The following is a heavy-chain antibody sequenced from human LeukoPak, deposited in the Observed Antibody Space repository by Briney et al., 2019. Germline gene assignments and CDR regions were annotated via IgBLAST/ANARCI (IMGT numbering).Heavy chain of an antibody. J-gene: IGHJ6*04. CDR2: ILYDGSNK. V-gene: IGHV3-30*18. CDR3: AKDRLYYYGMDV. CDR1: GFTFSSYG. Sequence: GRSLRLSCAASGFTFSSYGMHWVRQAPGKGLGWVAVILYDGSNKYYADSVKGRFTISRDNSKNTLYLQMNSLRAEDTAVYYCAKDRLYYYGMDVWGKGTTVTVSS.